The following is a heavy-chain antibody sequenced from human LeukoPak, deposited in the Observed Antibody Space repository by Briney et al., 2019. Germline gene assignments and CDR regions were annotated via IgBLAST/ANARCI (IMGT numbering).Heavy chain of an antibody. J-gene: IGHJ6*03. CDR2: IYYPGST. CDR3: ATAPYYYDMDV. CDR1: LGSLSSYY. Sequence: SETLSLTCTVSLGSLSSYYWSWIPQPPGKGLEWIGYIYYPGSTNYNPSLKSRVTISVDTSKNQFSLKLSSVTAADTAVYYCATAPYYYDMDVWGKGTTVTVSS. V-gene: IGHV4-59*08.